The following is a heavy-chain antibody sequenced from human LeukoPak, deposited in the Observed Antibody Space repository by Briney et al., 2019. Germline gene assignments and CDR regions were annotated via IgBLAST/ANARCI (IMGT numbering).Heavy chain of an antibody. CDR2: IHYSGST. J-gene: IGHJ6*03. V-gene: IGHV4-59*01. CDR1: GGSISSYY. CDR3: ARVEEGYGSGRRENYYFYYMDV. Sequence: SAPLSLTFSVAGGSISSYYWNWIRQPPGKELEWIAYIHYSGSTNYNSSLKSRVTISVDTSKNQVSLKLSSVTAVDTAVYYCARVEEGYGSGRRENYYFYYMDVWGKGTTVTISS. D-gene: IGHD3-10*01.